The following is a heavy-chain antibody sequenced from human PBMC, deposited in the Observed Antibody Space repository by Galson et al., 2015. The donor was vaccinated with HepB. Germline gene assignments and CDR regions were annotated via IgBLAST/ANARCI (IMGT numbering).Heavy chain of an antibody. CDR1: GYSFTSYW. Sequence: QSGAEVKKPGESLKISCTGSGYSFTSYWIGWVRQMPGKGLEWMGIIYPGDSDTRYSPSFQGQVTISADKSISTAYLQWSSLKASDTAMYYCARQERQYQLLLAALDYWGQGTLVTVSS. V-gene: IGHV5-51*01. D-gene: IGHD2-2*01. CDR2: IYPGDSDT. CDR3: ARQERQYQLLLAALDY. J-gene: IGHJ4*02.